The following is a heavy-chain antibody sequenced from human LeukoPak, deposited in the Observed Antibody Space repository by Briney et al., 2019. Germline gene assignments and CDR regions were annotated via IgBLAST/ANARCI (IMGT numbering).Heavy chain of an antibody. CDR3: AKDIGVYGDGGGFDY. J-gene: IGHJ4*02. CDR1: GFTFDDYA. V-gene: IGHV3-9*01. D-gene: IGHD4-17*01. Sequence: PGGSLRLACAASGFTFDDYAMHWVRQAPGKGLEWVSGISWNSGSIGYADSVKGRFTISRDNAKNSLYLQMNSLRAEDTALYYCAKDIGVYGDGGGFDYWGQGTLVTVSS. CDR2: ISWNSGSI.